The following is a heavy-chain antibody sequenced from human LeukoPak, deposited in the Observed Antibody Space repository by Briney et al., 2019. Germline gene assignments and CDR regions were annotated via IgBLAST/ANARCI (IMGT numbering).Heavy chain of an antibody. J-gene: IGHJ3*02. Sequence: SETLSLTCTVSGGSISSYYWSWIRQPPGKGLEWIGYIFDSGSTNYNSSLKSRVTISVDTSKNQFSLKLSSVTAADTAVYYCARPTQFPGAFDIWGQGTMVTVSS. V-gene: IGHV4-59*08. CDR1: GGSISSYY. CDR2: IFDSGST. CDR3: ARPTQFPGAFDI. D-gene: IGHD5-24*01.